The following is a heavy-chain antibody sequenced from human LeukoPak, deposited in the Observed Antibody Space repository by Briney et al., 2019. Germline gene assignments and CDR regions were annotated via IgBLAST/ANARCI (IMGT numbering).Heavy chain of an antibody. CDR2: ISYDGSNK. CDR1: GFTFSSYA. V-gene: IGHV3-30*04. D-gene: IGHD3-10*01. Sequence: PGGSLRLSCAASGFTFSSYAMHWVRQAPGKGLEWVAVISYDGSNKYYADSVKGRFTISRDNSKNTLYLQMNSLRAEDTAVYYCARVSHYYGSGSRSVGDYWGQGTLVTVSS. CDR3: ARVSHYYGSGSRSVGDY. J-gene: IGHJ4*02.